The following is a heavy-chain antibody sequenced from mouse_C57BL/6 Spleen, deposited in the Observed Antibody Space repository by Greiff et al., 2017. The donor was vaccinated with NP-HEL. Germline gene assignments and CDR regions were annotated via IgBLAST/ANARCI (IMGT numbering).Heavy chain of an antibody. CDR2: IDPSDSYT. CDR1: GYTFTSYW. V-gene: IGHV1-59*01. D-gene: IGHD1-1*01. CDR3: ARKGNYYGSSYNYAMDY. Sequence: LQPGAELVRPGTSVKLSCKASGYTFTSYWMHWVKQRPGQGLEWIGVIDPSDSYTNYNQKFKGKATLTVDTSSSTAYMQLSGLTSEDSAVYYCARKGNYYGSSYNYAMDYWGQGTSVTVSS. J-gene: IGHJ4*01.